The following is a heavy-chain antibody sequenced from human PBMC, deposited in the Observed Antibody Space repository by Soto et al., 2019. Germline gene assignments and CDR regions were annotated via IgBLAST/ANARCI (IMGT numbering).Heavy chain of an antibody. Sequence: PSETLSPTCTVSGGSISGDYWSWSRQPPGKGLEWIGYMYNTGSTVYNPSFKSRVTISVDTSKNQFSLKLNSVTAADTAVYYCARDLWGYCGTDCYPLDVWGQGTTVTVSS. D-gene: IGHD2-21*02. CDR1: GGSISGDY. CDR2: MYNTGST. J-gene: IGHJ6*02. CDR3: ARDLWGYCGTDCYPLDV. V-gene: IGHV4-59*01.